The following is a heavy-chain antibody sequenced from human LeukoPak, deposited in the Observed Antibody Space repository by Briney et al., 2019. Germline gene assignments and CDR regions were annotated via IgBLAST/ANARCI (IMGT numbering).Heavy chain of an antibody. CDR3: ARVHGSGSYYRYYSDY. J-gene: IGHJ4*02. D-gene: IGHD3-10*01. V-gene: IGHV3-7*01. CDR2: IKQDGSEK. CDR1: GFTFSSYW. Sequence: GGSLRLSCAASGFTFSSYWMSWVRQAPGKGLEWVANIKQDGSEKYYVDSVKGRFTISRDNAKNSLYLQMNSLRAEDTAVYYCARVHGSGSYYRYYSDYWGQGTLVTVSS.